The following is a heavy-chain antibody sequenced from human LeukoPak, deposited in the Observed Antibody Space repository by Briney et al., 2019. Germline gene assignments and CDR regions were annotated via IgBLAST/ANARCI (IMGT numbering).Heavy chain of an antibody. CDR1: VYTFTSFY. Sequence: ASVQVSCKASVYTFTSFYLHWVRQAPGQGLEWMGIINPSGGSTSYAQKFQGRVTMTRDMSTSTLYMELSSLRSEDTAVYYCARGRLRSLFDYWGQGTLVTVSA. CDR2: INPSGGST. CDR3: ARGRLRSLFDY. D-gene: IGHD4-17*01. V-gene: IGHV1-46*01. J-gene: IGHJ4*02.